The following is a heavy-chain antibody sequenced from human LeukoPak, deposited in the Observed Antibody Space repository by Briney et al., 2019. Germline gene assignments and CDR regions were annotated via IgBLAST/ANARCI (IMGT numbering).Heavy chain of an antibody. CDR3: ARGAQYNWNVYDY. CDR1: GGSISNFY. V-gene: IGHV4-4*07. J-gene: IGHJ4*02. CDR2: IYTSGST. Sequence: SETLSLTCTVSGGSISNFYWSWLRQPAGKGLEWIGRIYTSGSTTYNPSLKSRVTMSMDTSKNQFSLKLSSVTAADTAVYYCARGAQYNWNVYDYWGQGTLVTVSS. D-gene: IGHD1-20*01.